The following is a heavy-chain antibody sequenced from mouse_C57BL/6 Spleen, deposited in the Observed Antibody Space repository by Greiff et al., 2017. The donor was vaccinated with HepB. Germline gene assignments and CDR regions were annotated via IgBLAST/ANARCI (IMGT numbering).Heavy chain of an antibody. CDR2: IYPGDGDT. D-gene: IGHD4-1*01. J-gene: IGHJ3*01. CDR3: ARERNRDENLAY. Sequence: VKLQESGAELVKPGASVKISCKASGYAFSSYWMNWVKQRPGKGLEWIGQIYPGDGDTNYNGKFKGKATLTADKSSSTAYMQLSSLTSEDSAVYFCARERNRDENLAYWGQGTLVTVSA. CDR1: GYAFSSYW. V-gene: IGHV1-80*01.